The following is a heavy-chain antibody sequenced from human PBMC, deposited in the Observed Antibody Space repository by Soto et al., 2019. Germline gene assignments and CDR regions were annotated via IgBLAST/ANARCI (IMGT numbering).Heavy chain of an antibody. V-gene: IGHV4-4*02. CDR1: GGSISSSNW. CDR2: IYHSGST. J-gene: IGHJ6*01. CDR3: ARGGGKRPYYGMDV. Sequence: SETLSLTCAVSGGSISSSNWWRWVRQPPGKGLEWIGEIYHSGSTNYNPSLKSRVTISVDKSKNQFSLKLSSVTAADTAVYYCARGGGKRPYYGMDVWGQGTTRTVSS. D-gene: IGHD2-15*01.